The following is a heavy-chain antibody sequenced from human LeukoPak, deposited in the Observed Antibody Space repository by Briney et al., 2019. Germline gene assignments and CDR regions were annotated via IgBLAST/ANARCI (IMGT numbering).Heavy chain of an antibody. D-gene: IGHD5-12*01. CDR1: GGSISHYY. Sequence: SETLSLTCTVSGGSISHYYWSWIRQPPGKGLEWIGYIYYSGSTNYNPSLKTRVTISVDTSKNQFSLKLRSVTAADTAVYHCARVSGYHWESFYDYWGQGTLVTVSS. J-gene: IGHJ4*02. V-gene: IGHV4-59*01. CDR3: ARVSGYHWESFYDY. CDR2: IYYSGST.